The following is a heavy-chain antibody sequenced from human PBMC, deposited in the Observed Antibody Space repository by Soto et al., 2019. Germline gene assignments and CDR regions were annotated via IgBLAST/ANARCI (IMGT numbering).Heavy chain of an antibody. V-gene: IGHV4-31*03. Sequence: QVQLQESGPGLVKPSQTLSLTCTVSGGSISSGGYYWSWIRQHPGKGLEWIGYIYYMGSTYYNPSLKRRVTISVDTSKNQFSLKLSSVTAADTAVYYCARDVTLEGEYFDYWGQGTLVTVSS. CDR3: ARDVTLEGEYFDY. D-gene: IGHD3-16*01. CDR1: GGSISSGGYY. CDR2: IYYMGST. J-gene: IGHJ4*02.